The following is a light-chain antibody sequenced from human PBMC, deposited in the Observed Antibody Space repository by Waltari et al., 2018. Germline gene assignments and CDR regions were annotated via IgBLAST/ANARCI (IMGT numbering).Light chain of an antibody. CDR1: QGVSTY. CDR2: AAS. Sequence: AIRMTQSPSSLSASIGDRVTISCRASQGVSTYLAWYQQKPGKAPSLLIHAASTLQSGVPSRFSGSGTGTDFTLTITCLQSEDFATYYCQQYHDYPWTFGQGTKVEIK. J-gene: IGKJ1*01. CDR3: QQYHDYPWT. V-gene: IGKV1-8*01.